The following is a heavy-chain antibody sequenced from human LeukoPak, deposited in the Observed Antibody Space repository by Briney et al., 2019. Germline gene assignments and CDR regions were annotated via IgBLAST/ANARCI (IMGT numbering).Heavy chain of an antibody. Sequence: GGSLGLSCAASGFTFSDYYMSWIRQAPGKGLEWVSYISSSGSTIYYADSVKGRFTISRDNAKNSLYLQMNSLRAEDTAVYYCARARSGGYHRYFEYWGQGTLVTVSS. CDR3: ARARSGGYHRYFEY. D-gene: IGHD1-26*01. CDR1: GFTFSDYY. CDR2: ISSSGSTI. J-gene: IGHJ4*02. V-gene: IGHV3-11*04.